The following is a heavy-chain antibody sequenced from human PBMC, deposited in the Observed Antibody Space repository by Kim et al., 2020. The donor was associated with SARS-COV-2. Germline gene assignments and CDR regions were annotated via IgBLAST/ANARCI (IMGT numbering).Heavy chain of an antibody. CDR3: ARDGAATRRHYYYGSGSLTEGFDY. Sequence: SETLSLTCAVSGGSISSSNWWSWVRQPPGKGLEWIGEIYHSGSTNYNPSLKSRVTISVDKSKNQFSLKLSSVTAADTAVYYCARDGAATRRHYYYGSGSLTEGFDYWGQGTLVTVSS. D-gene: IGHD3-10*01. CDR2: IYHSGST. J-gene: IGHJ4*02. V-gene: IGHV4-4*02. CDR1: GGSISSSNW.